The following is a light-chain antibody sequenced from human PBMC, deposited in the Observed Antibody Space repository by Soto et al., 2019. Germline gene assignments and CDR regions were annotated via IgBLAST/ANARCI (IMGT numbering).Light chain of an antibody. CDR2: DAS. Sequence: TQRTQYHYNLSASVGDRVTITCRASQTIFNWLAWYQRKPGRAPNLLIYDASSLQSGVPSTFSGSGSGTEFTLTISSLQPGDFAPYYCQQYNSYPWTFGQGTKVDIK. CDR1: QTIFNW. J-gene: IGKJ1*01. CDR3: QQYNSYPWT. V-gene: IGKV1-5*01.